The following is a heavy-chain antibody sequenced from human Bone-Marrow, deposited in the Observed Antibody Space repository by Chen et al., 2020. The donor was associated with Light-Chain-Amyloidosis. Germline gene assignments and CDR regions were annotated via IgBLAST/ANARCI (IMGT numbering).Heavy chain of an antibody. J-gene: IGHJ3*02. CDR3: AMERITIFGVPPDAFDI. Sequence: QVLLQQSGPGLVKPSETLSLICAVSGNSISRGYFWGWIRQPPGRGLEWIGVLDFYHGGSPYYSPSLKSRVTITADTAKNQFSLKLSSVTAADTAVYYCAMERITIFGVPPDAFDIWGQGTMVTVSS. CDR2: FYHGGSP. D-gene: IGHD3-3*01. CDR1: GNSISRGYF. V-gene: IGHV4-38-2*01.